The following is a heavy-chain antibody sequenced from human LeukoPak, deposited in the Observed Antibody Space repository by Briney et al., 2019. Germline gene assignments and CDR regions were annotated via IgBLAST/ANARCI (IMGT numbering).Heavy chain of an antibody. CDR1: GFTFSPYW. CDR3: AREASPGRLDY. CDR2: INGDGSST. J-gene: IGHJ4*02. V-gene: IGHV3-74*01. Sequence: GGPLRLSFAASGFTFSPYWMHWVRQAPGKGLLWVSRINGDGSSTGYADSVKGRFTISRDNAKNTLYLQMNSLRAEDTAVYYCAREASPGRLDYWGQGTLVTVSS.